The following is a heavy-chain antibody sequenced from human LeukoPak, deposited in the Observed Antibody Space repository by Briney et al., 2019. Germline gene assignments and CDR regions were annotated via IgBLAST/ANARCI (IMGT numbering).Heavy chain of an antibody. Sequence: SETLSLTCAVYGGSLSGYYWSWMRQPPGKGLEWIGEINHSGSTNYNPSLKGRVTISVDTSKNQFSLKLSSVTAADTAVYYCARGFVVVVAARGTRHAFDIWGQGTMVTVSS. V-gene: IGHV4-34*01. CDR3: ARGFVVVVAARGTRHAFDI. CDR1: GGSLSGYY. J-gene: IGHJ3*02. CDR2: INHSGST. D-gene: IGHD2-15*01.